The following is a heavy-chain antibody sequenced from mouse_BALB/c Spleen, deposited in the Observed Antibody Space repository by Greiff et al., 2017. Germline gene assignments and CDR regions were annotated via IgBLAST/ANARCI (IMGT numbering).Heavy chain of an antibody. CDR1: GFTFSSFG. Sequence: EVKLQESGGGLVQPGGSRKLSCAASGFTFSSFGMHWVRQAPEKGLEWVAYISSGSSTIYYADTVKGRFTISRDNPKNTLFLQMTSLRSEDTAMYYCARSYYGRSMDYWGQGTSVTVSS. J-gene: IGHJ4*01. D-gene: IGHD1-1*01. V-gene: IGHV5-17*02. CDR3: ARSYYGRSMDY. CDR2: ISSGSSTI.